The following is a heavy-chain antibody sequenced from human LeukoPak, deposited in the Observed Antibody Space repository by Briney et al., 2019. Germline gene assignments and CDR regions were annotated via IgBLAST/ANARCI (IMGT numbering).Heavy chain of an antibody. D-gene: IGHD3-9*01. CDR1: GGSFSGYY. Sequence: SETLSLTCAVYGGSFSGYYWSWIRQPPGKGLEWIGEINHSGSTNYNPSLKSRVTISVDTSKNQFSLKLSSVTAADTAVYYCARGGPNYDILTGYTTHNWFDPWGQGTLVTVSS. J-gene: IGHJ5*02. V-gene: IGHV4-34*01. CDR3: ARGGPNYDILTGYTTHNWFDP. CDR2: INHSGST.